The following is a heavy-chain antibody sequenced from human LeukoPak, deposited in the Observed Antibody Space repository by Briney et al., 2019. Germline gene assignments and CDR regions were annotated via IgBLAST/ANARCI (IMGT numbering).Heavy chain of an antibody. Sequence: PGGSLRLSCAASGFTFSSYAMSWVRQAPGKGLEWVSVISGSGGSTYYADSVKGRFTISRDNSKNTLYLQMNSLRAEDTAVYYCAKSKWVVVPAAIMDYWGQGTLVTVSS. J-gene: IGHJ4*02. CDR2: ISGSGGST. CDR3: AKSKWVVVPAAIMDY. CDR1: GFTFSSYA. D-gene: IGHD2-2*01. V-gene: IGHV3-23*01.